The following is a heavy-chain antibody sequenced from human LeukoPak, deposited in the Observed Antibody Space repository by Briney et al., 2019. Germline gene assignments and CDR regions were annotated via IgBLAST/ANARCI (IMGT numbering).Heavy chain of an antibody. CDR1: GRTVSSNY. V-gene: IGHV3-53*01. Sequence: GGSLRLSCAASGRTVSSNYMSWVRQAPGKGLECVSVIYSGGRTYYADSVKGRFTISRDNSKNTLYLQMNSLRGEDTAVYYCARVPHYHYVMDVWGKGTTVTVSS. CDR3: ARVPHYHYVMDV. J-gene: IGHJ6*04. CDR2: IYSGGRT.